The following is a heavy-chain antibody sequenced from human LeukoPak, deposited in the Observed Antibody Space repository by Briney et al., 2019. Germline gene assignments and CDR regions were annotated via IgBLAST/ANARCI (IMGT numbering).Heavy chain of an antibody. CDR2: INPNSGGI. V-gene: IGHV1-2*02. D-gene: IGHD3-10*01. CDR3: ASGLWFGRGYYFDY. CDR1: GYTFTGYY. Sequence: ASVKVSCKASGYTFTGYYMHWVRQAPGQGLEWMGWINPNSGGINYAQKFQGRVTMTRDTSISTAYMELSRLRSDDTAVYYCASGLWFGRGYYFDYWGQGTLVTVSS. J-gene: IGHJ4*02.